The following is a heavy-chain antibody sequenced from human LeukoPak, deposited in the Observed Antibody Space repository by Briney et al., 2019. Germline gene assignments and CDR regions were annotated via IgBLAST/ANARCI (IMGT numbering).Heavy chain of an antibody. J-gene: IGHJ6*02. CDR1: GFTFSSYS. V-gene: IGHV3-21*01. Sequence: GGSLRLSCAASGFTFSSYSANWVRQAPGKGLEWVSSISSSSSYIYYADSVKGRFTISRDNAKNSLYLQMNSLRAEDTAVYYCARASSYYYGMDVWGQGTTVTVSS. CDR3: ARASSYYYGMDV. CDR2: ISSSSSYI.